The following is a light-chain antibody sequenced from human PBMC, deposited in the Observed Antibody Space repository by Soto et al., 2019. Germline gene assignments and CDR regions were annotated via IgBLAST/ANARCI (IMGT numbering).Light chain of an antibody. CDR3: QQYGTSPPLP. J-gene: IGKJ4*01. CDR1: QIISSNY. V-gene: IGKV3-20*01. CDR2: GAS. Sequence: EIVLTQSPGTLSSSPGERATLSCRASQIISSNYLAWYQQRPGQAPRLLIYGASSRATGIPDRFSGSGSATDFTLTISRLEPEDFAVYYCQQYGTSPPLPFGGGTKV.